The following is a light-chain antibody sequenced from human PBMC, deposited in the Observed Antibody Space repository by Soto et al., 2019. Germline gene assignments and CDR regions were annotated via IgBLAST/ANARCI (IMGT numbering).Light chain of an antibody. Sequence: DITMTQSPSTLSASVGDRVTITCRASQSMSSWLAWYQQKPGKAPNLLIYKASSLESGVPSRFSGSGSGTDFTLTISSLQPDDFATYYCQQYNSYPYTFGQGTKLEIK. CDR2: KAS. V-gene: IGKV1-5*03. J-gene: IGKJ2*01. CDR1: QSMSSW. CDR3: QQYNSYPYT.